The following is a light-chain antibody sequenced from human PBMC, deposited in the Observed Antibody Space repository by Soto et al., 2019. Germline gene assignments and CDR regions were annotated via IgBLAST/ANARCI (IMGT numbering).Light chain of an antibody. Sequence: QSALTQPASVSGSPGQSITISCTGTSSDVGGYNYVSWYQQHPGKAPKLMIYEGSERPSGVSNRFSGSKSGNSASLTISGLQAEDEADYYCCSYASSNTFVFGGGTKLTVL. CDR2: EGS. CDR1: SSDVGGYNY. V-gene: IGLV2-23*01. CDR3: CSYASSNTFV. J-gene: IGLJ2*01.